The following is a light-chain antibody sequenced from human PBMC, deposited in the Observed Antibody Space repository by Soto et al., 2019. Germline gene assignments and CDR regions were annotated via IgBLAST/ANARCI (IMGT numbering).Light chain of an antibody. Sequence: DIQMTQSPSSLCASVGDRVTITCQASQDITKYLNWYQQKPGIAPKVLISDASNLETGVPPRFSGSGSGTEFTLTISGLQPEDFATYYCQQYDDLPLTFGPGTQVEVK. CDR3: QQYDDLPLT. CDR2: DAS. V-gene: IGKV1-33*01. J-gene: IGKJ3*01. CDR1: QDITKY.